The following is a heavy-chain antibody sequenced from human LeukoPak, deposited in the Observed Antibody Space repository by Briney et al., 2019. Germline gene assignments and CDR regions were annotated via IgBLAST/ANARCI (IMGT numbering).Heavy chain of an antibody. CDR1: GFTFSSYW. CDR2: IKQDGSEK. J-gene: IGHJ4*02. D-gene: IGHD3-22*01. V-gene: IGHV3-7*04. Sequence: GGSLRLSCAASGFTFSSYWMSWVRQAPGKGLEWVANIKQDGSEKYYVDSVKGRFTISRDNAKNSLYLQMNSLSAEDTAVYYCARATYYYDSSGYPLDYWGQGTLVTVSS. CDR3: ARATYYYDSSGYPLDY.